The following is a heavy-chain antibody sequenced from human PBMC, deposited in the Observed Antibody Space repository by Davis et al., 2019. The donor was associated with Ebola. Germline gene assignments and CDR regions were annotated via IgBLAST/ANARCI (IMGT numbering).Heavy chain of an antibody. V-gene: IGHV1-24*01. CDR1: GYTLTELS. CDR3: ATDRGSSPALDY. Sequence: ASVKVSCKVSGYTLTELSMHWVRQAPGKGLEWMGGFDPEDGETIYAQKFQGRVTMTEDTSTDTAYMELSSLRSEDTAVYYCATDRGSSPALDYWGQGTLVTVSS. CDR2: FDPEDGET. D-gene: IGHD3-10*01. J-gene: IGHJ4*02.